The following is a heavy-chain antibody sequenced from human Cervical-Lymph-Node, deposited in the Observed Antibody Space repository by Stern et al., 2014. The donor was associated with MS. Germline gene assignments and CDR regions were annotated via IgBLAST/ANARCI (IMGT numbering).Heavy chain of an antibody. CDR3: ARAQASPYSYGDY. CDR2: ISSDGLDK. J-gene: IGHJ4*02. V-gene: IGHV3-30-3*01. CDR1: RFTFSNYA. D-gene: IGHD5-18*01. Sequence: QVQLVQSGGGVVQSGRSLRLSCAASRFTFSNYAMHWVRQAPGKGLEWVAVISSDGLDKYYADSVKGRFTISRDNSKNTLFLQMNSLKAEDTAVYYCARAQASPYSYGDYWGQGTLVTVSS.